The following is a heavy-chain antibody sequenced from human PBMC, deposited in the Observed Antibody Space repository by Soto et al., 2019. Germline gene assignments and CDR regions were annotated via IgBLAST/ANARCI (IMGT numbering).Heavy chain of an antibody. CDR1: GFTFSSYG. J-gene: IGHJ4*02. Sequence: GGSLRLSCAASGFTFSSYGMHWVRQAPGKGLEWVAVIWYDGSNKYYADSVKGRFTISRDNSKNTLYLQMNSLRAEDTAVYYCARDQSVAGTHKDYWGQGTLVTVSS. V-gene: IGHV3-33*01. CDR3: ARDQSVAGTHKDY. CDR2: IWYDGSNK. D-gene: IGHD6-19*01.